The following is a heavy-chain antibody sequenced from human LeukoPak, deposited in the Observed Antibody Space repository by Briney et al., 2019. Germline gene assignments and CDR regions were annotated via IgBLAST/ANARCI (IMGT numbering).Heavy chain of an antibody. J-gene: IGHJ4*02. CDR2: ISSSGSTI. V-gene: IGHV3-11*01. D-gene: IGHD3-10*01. CDR3: ARGPNYASGSYDNEVFDY. Sequence: GGSLRLSCAASGFTFSDYYMSWIRQAPGKGLEWVSYISSSGSTIYYADSVKGRFTISRDNAKNSLYLQMNSLRAEDTAVYYCARGPNYASGSYDNEVFDYWGQGTLVTVSS. CDR1: GFTFSDYY.